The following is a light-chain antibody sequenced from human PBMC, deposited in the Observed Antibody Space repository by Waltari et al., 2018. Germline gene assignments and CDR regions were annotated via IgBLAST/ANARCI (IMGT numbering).Light chain of an antibody. V-gene: IGLV3-1*01. Sequence: SYELTQPPSVSVSPGQTASITCSGDKLGDKYACWYQQKPGQSPVLVIFQVRKRPSGIPERFSGSNSGNTATLTISGTQAMDEADYYCQAWDSSTAVFGTGTKVTVL. CDR3: QAWDSSTAV. CDR1: KLGDKY. CDR2: QVR. J-gene: IGLJ1*01.